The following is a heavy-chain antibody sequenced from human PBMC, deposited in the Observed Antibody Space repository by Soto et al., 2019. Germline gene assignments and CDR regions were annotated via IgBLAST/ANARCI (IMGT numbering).Heavy chain of an antibody. D-gene: IGHD1-1*01. CDR2: IKTDGSTT. J-gene: IGHJ4*02. CDR1: GFTFSNHW. V-gene: IGHV3-74*01. CDR3: ARNWKGVDY. Sequence: EVQLVESGGGLVQPGESLRLSCEASGFTFSNHWMHWVRQAPGKGPVWVARIKTDGSTTNYADYVKGRFTVSRDNAKNTLFLQMNSLRVEDTAVYYCARNWKGVDYWGQGTLVIVSS.